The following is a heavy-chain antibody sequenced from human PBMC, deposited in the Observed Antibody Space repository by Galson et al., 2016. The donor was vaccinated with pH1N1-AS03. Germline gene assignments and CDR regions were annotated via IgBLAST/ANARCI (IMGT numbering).Heavy chain of an antibody. CDR2: ISYDGSHK. CDR1: GFTFTSSA. J-gene: IGHJ4*02. V-gene: IGHV3-30-3*01. D-gene: IGHD3-10*01. CDR3: ARGRGYGQYYFDY. Sequence: SLRLSCASSGFTFTSSAMHWVRQAPGKGLEWVSIISYDGSHKYYADSVKGRFTISRDNTKNTLYLQMNSLRVEDTAVYFCARGRGYGQYYFDYWGQGTLVTVSS.